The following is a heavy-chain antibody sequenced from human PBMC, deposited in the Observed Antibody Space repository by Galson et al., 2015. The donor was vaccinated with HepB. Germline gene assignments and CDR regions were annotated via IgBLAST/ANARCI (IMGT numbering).Heavy chain of an antibody. D-gene: IGHD2-2*01. CDR1: GGSISSGSYY. J-gene: IGHJ6*03. CDR2: IYTSGST. V-gene: IGHV4-61*02. Sequence: TLSLTCTVSGGSISSGSYYWSWIRQPAGKGLEWIGRIYTSGSTNYNPSLKSRVTMSVDTSKNQFSLKLSSVTAADTAVYYCARDRFVVVPAKNYYYYYYMDVWGKGTTVTVSS. CDR3: ARDRFVVVPAKNYYYYYYMDV.